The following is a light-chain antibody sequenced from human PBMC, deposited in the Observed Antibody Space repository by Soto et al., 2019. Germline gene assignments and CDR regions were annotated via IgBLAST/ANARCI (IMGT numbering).Light chain of an antibody. CDR1: QSVSSN. CDR3: QQYGSSPRT. Sequence: EIVMTQSPATLSVSPGERATLSCRASQSVSSNLAWYQQKPGQAPRLLIYDASNRATGIPARFSGSGSGTDFTLTISRLEPEDFAVYYCQQYGSSPRTFGPGTKVDIK. V-gene: IGKV3-20*01. J-gene: IGKJ3*01. CDR2: DAS.